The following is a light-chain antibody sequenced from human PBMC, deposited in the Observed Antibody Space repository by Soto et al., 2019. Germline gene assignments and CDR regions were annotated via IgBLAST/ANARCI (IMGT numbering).Light chain of an antibody. CDR1: SSNIGNNY. J-gene: IGLJ2*01. CDR3: AAWDDSPSGPV. V-gene: IGLV1-47*01. CDR2: RNN. Sequence: QSVLTQPPSASGTPGQRITISCSGSSSNIGNNYGYWYQQLPGTAPKLLIYRNNQRPSGVPDRFSGSKSGTSASLAISGLRSEDEADYYCAAWDDSPSGPVFGGGTKVT.